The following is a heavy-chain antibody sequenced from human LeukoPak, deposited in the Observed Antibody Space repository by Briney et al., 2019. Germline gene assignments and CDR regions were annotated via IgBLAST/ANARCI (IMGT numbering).Heavy chain of an antibody. Sequence: SQTLSLTCAISGDSVSSNSAAWNWIGQSPSRGLEWLGRTYYRSKWYNDYAVSVKSRITINPDTSKNQFSLQLNSVTPEDTAVYYCAKGNSFTFGGVIVDYWGQGTLVTVSS. CDR3: AKGNSFTFGGVIVDY. V-gene: IGHV6-1*01. CDR2: TYYRSKWYN. CDR1: GDSVSSNSAA. J-gene: IGHJ4*02. D-gene: IGHD3-16*02.